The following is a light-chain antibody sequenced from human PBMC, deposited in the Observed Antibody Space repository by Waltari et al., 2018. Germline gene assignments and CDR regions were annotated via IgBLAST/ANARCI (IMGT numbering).Light chain of an antibody. V-gene: IGLV1-51*02. Sequence: QSVLTQPPSVSAAPGQRVPISRPGGSSNIGNNYVSWYRQFPRTAPKLLIYEDSERPSGIPGRFSGSKSGTSATLDITGLQAGDEADYYCGTWDSSLSGAVFGGGTHLTVL. CDR1: SSNIGNNY. CDR3: GTWDSSLSGAV. J-gene: IGLJ7*01. CDR2: EDS.